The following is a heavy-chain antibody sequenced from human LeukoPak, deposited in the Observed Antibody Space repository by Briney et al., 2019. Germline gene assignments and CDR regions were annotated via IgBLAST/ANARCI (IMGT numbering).Heavy chain of an antibody. CDR1: GGSFSGYY. Sequence: PSETLSLTCAVYGGSFSGYYWSWIRQPPGKGLEWIGEINHSGSTNYNPSLKSRVTILVDTSKNQFSLKLSSVTAADTAVYYCARDLTPFRYGDYVRYWGQGTLVTVSS. CDR2: INHSGST. J-gene: IGHJ4*02. D-gene: IGHD4-17*01. V-gene: IGHV4-34*01. CDR3: ARDLTPFRYGDYVRY.